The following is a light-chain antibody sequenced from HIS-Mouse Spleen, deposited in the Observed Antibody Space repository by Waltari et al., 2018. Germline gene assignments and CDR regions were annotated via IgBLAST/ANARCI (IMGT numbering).Light chain of an antibody. CDR3: SSYTSSSFNVV. Sequence: SALTQPASVSGSPGQSIAISCTGASSDAGGYNYVPWYQQHPGKAPNLMIYDVSNRPSGVSNRFSGSKSGNTASLTISGLQAEDEADYYCSSYTSSSFNVVFGGGTKLTVL. CDR1: SSDAGGYNY. V-gene: IGLV2-14*03. CDR2: DVS. J-gene: IGLJ2*01.